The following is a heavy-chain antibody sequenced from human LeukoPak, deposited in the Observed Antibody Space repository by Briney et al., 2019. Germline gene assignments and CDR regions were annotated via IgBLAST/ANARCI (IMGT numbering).Heavy chain of an antibody. Sequence: KSSETLSLTCTVSGGSISRYYWSWIRQTAGKGLEWIGRFYTSGNTNYNPSLKSRVTMSVEKSKNQFSLKLSSVTAADTAVYYCVRDFGSGSSRRNNYYMDAWGKGTTVTVSS. CDR2: FYTSGNT. CDR1: GGSISRYY. V-gene: IGHV4-4*07. CDR3: VRDFGSGSSRRNNYYMDA. D-gene: IGHD3-10*01. J-gene: IGHJ6*03.